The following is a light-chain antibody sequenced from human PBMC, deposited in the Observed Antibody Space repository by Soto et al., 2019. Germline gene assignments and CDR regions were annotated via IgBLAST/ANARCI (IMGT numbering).Light chain of an antibody. J-gene: IGLJ3*02. CDR2: RNN. Sequence: QSVLTQPPSASGTPGQRVTISCSGSSSNIGSNYVYGYQQLPGTSPKLLIYRNNQRPSGVPDRFSGSKSGTSASLAISGLRSEDEADYYCAAWDDSPSGHWVFGGGTKLTVL. CDR1: SSNIGSNY. V-gene: IGLV1-47*01. CDR3: AAWDDSPSGHWV.